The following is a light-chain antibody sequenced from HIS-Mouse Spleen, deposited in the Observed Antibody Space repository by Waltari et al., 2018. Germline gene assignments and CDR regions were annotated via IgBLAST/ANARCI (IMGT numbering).Light chain of an antibody. Sequence: SYELTQPPSVSVSPGQTARITCPGDALPKKYAYWYQQKSGQAPVLVIYEDGKRPSGIPEGFSGSSSGTIATLTISGAQVEDEADYYCYSTDSSGNHSVFGGGTKLTVL. CDR3: YSTDSSGNHSV. CDR2: EDG. CDR1: ALPKKY. V-gene: IGLV3-10*01. J-gene: IGLJ3*02.